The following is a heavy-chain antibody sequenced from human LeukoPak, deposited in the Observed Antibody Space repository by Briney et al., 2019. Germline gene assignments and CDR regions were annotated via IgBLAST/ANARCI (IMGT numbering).Heavy chain of an antibody. V-gene: IGHV3-21*01. D-gene: IGHD3-3*01. CDR1: GFTFSSYS. CDR2: ISSSSSYI. CDR3: ARDPHTYYDFWSGYYRTSGAFDI. Sequence: GGSLRLSCAASGFTFSSYSMNWVRQAPGKGLEWVSSISSSSSYIYYADSVKGRFTISRDNAKSSLYLQMNSLRAEDTAVYYCARDPHTYYDFWSGYYRTSGAFDIWGQGTMVTVSS. J-gene: IGHJ3*02.